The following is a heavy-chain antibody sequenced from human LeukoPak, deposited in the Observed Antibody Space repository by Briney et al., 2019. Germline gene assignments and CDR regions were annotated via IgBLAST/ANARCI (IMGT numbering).Heavy chain of an antibody. CDR1: GGSFSGYY. V-gene: IGHV4-34*01. Sequence: SETLSLTCVVSGGSFSGYYLTWIRQAPGKGLEWIGDINHSGGTSYNPSLKSRASVSLDTSKNQFSLYLTSVTASDTAVYFCARFPDQEPIDNWGQGTLVTVSS. CDR3: ARFPDQEPIDN. CDR2: INHSGGT. J-gene: IGHJ4*02. D-gene: IGHD1-26*01.